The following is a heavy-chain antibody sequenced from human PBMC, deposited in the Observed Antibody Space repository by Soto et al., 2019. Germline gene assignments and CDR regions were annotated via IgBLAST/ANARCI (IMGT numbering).Heavy chain of an antibody. CDR2: ISDDGSKT. V-gene: IGHV3-30*14. CDR1: GVTFLGYA. D-gene: IGHD3-9*01. CDR3: ARAYQLTYYFDD. Sequence: PGGSLRLSCAGSGVTFLGYAVHWVRQTQGKGMEWVTVISDDGSKTYYADSVKGRFSVSRDDSTNMVFLQMSSLRSEDTAVYHCARAYQLTYYFDDWGPGTPVTVSS. J-gene: IGHJ4*02.